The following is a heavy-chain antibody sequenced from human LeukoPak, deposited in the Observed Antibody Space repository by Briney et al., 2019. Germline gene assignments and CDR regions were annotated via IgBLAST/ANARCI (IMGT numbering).Heavy chain of an antibody. J-gene: IGHJ4*02. CDR3: ARTARSYSYDFWSGYSAD. V-gene: IGHV3-7*01. CDR2: IEQDGGEK. D-gene: IGHD3-3*01. CDR1: GFTFSNYW. Sequence: GGSLRLSCAASGFTFSNYWMRWVRQAPGKGLEWVADIEQDGGEKYYVDSVKGRFTISRDNAKNSLYLQMSSLRAEDTAVYYCARTARSYSYDFWSGYSADWGQGTLVTVSS.